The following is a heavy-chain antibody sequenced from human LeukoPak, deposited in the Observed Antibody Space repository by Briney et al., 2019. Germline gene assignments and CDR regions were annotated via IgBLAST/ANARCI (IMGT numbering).Heavy chain of an antibody. J-gene: IGHJ5*02. CDR1: GGFISSSSYY. Sequence: SETLSLTCTVSGGFISSSSYYWGWIRQPPGKGLEWIGSIYYSGSTSYNPSLKSRVTISVDTSKNQFSLKVTSVTAADTAVYYCATLYSSGHAFDPWGQGTLVTVSS. CDR3: ATLYSSGHAFDP. D-gene: IGHD6-25*01. CDR2: IYYSGST. V-gene: IGHV4-39*07.